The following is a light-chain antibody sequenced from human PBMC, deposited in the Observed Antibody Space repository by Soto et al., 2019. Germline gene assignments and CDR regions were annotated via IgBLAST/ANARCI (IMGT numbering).Light chain of an antibody. CDR3: QQNNDWPWT. V-gene: IGKV3-15*01. CDR2: AAS. J-gene: IGKJ1*01. Sequence: EIVMTQSPAALSLSPGERATLSCRASQSVRSNLAWYQQRPGQAPRLLIYAASIGATGVPARFSGSGSGTEFTLTISSLQSEDFAVYFCQQNNDWPWTFGQGTKVDIK. CDR1: QSVRSN.